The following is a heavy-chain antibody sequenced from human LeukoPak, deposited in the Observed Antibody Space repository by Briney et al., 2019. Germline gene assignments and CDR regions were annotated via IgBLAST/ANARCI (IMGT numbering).Heavy chain of an antibody. Sequence: PGGSLRLSCAASGFTFSNSWMSWVRQAPGKGLEWVSSISTSSSYIYYADSVKGRFTISRDNAKNSLYLQMNSLRAEDTAVYYCARGADGVSSNSRGWFDPWGQGTLVTVSS. V-gene: IGHV3-21*01. D-gene: IGHD2-15*01. CDR3: ARGADGVSSNSRGWFDP. CDR2: ISTSSSYI. J-gene: IGHJ5*02. CDR1: GFTFSNSW.